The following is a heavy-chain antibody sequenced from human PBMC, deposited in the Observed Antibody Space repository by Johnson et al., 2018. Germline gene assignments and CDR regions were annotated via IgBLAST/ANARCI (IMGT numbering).Heavy chain of an antibody. D-gene: IGHD3-10*01. J-gene: IGHJ3*02. CDR1: GFTFSSYP. CDR3: ARSSGSGGYWFAFDI. Sequence: QVQLVESGGGVVQPGRSLRLSCAASGFTFSSYPMHWVRQAPGKGLEWVAVISYDGSTKYYADSVKGRFTISRDNSKDTLYLQMNSLRAEDTAVYYCARSSGSGGYWFAFDIWGQGTKVTVAS. CDR2: ISYDGSTK. V-gene: IGHV3-30-3*01.